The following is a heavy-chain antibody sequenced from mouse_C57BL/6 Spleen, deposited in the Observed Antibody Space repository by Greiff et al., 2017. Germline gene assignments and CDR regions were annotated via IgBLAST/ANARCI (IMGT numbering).Heavy chain of an antibody. D-gene: IGHD2-4*01. J-gene: IGHJ3*01. V-gene: IGHV1-50*01. CDR2: IDPSDSYT. Sequence: QVQLQQPGAELVKPGASVKLSCKASGYTFTSYWMQWVNQRPGQGLEWIGEIDPSDSYTNYNQKFKGKATLTVDTSSSTAYMQLSSLTSEDSAVYYCARGGDYDRFAYWGQGTLVTVSA. CDR1: GYTFTSYW. CDR3: ARGGDYDRFAY.